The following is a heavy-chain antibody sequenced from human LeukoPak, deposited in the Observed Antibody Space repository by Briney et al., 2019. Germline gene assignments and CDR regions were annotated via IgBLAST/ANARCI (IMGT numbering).Heavy chain of an antibody. D-gene: IGHD5-18*01. J-gene: IGHJ4*02. CDR1: GLTFSSSW. CDR2: INPDGNKK. V-gene: IGHV3-7*01. Sequence: GGSLRLSCTVSGLTFSSSWMDWVRQAPGKGLEWVASINPDGNKKYSADSVKGRFTISRDNAENSLYLQMNSLRVEDTAFYYCARDLAYSRLDYWGQGMLVTVSS. CDR3: ARDLAYSRLDY.